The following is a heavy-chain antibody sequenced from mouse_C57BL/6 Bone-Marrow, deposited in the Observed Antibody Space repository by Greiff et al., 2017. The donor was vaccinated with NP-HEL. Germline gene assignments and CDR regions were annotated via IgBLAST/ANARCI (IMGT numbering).Heavy chain of an antibody. J-gene: IGHJ3*01. D-gene: IGHD3-2*02. Sequence: QVQLKESGPELVKPGASVKISCKASGYSFTSYYIHWVKQRPGQGLEWIGWIYPGSGNTKYNEKFKGKATLTADTSSSTAYMQLSSLTSEDSAVYYCALDSSGPWFAYWGQGTLVTVSA. V-gene: IGHV1-66*01. CDR3: ALDSSGPWFAY. CDR1: GYSFTSYY. CDR2: IYPGSGNT.